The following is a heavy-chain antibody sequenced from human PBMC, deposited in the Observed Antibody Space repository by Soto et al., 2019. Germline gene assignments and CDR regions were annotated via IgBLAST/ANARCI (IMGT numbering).Heavy chain of an antibody. CDR3: ARDRRVFGVVPLFDY. CDR2: IYSGGST. Sequence: EVQLVESGGGLVQPGGSLRLSCAASGFTVSSNYMSWVRQAPGKGLEWVSVIYSGGSTYYADSVKGRFTISRDNSKNTLYLQMNSLRAEDTAVYYCARDRRVFGVVPLFDYWGQGTLVTVSS. CDR1: GFTVSSNY. V-gene: IGHV3-66*01. J-gene: IGHJ4*02. D-gene: IGHD3-3*01.